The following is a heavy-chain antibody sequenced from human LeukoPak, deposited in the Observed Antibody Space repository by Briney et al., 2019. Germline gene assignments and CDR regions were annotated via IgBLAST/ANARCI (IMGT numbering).Heavy chain of an antibody. V-gene: IGHV3-23*01. Sequence: GGSLRLSCAVSGFTFSSHAMTWVRQAPGGGLEWVSAISGTGANTYSAHSVKGRFTTSRDNPRSTLYLKMNSLSNEDTAVYYCAYADNNGWYYFDYWGQGTLVTVSS. D-gene: IGHD6-19*01. J-gene: IGHJ4*02. CDR3: AYADNNGWYYFDY. CDR1: GFTFSSHA. CDR2: ISGTGANT.